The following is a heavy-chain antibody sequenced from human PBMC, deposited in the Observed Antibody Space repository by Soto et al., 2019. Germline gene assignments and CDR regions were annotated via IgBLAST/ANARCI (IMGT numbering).Heavy chain of an antibody. CDR3: ASSCTNGVCDFDY. D-gene: IGHD2-8*01. V-gene: IGHV4-31*03. J-gene: IGHJ4*02. Sequence: QVQLQESGPGLVKPSQTLSLTCTVSGGSISSGGYYWSWIRQHPGKGLEWIGYIYYSGSTYYNPSLKGRVTISVETSKNQFSLKLSSVTAADTAVYYCASSCTNGVCDFDYWGQGTLVTVSS. CDR1: GGSISSGGYY. CDR2: IYYSGST.